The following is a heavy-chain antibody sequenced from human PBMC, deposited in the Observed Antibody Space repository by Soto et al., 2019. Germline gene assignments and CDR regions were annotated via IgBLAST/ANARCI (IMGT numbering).Heavy chain of an antibody. CDR2: ISGSGGST. V-gene: IGHV3-23*01. J-gene: IGHJ6*02. D-gene: IGHD6-13*01. CDR1: GFTFSSYS. CDR3: AKGLVRPVGYYGMDV. Sequence: EVQLLESGGGLVQPGGSLRLSFAALGFTFSSYSMSWVRQAPVKGLEWVSAISGSGGSTYYADSVKGRFTISRDNSKNTLYLQMNSLRAEDTAVYYCAKGLVRPVGYYGMDVWGHGTTVTVSS.